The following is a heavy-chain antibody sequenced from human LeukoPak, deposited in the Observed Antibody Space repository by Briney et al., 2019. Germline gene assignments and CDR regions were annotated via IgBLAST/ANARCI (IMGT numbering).Heavy chain of an antibody. V-gene: IGHV4-34*01. CDR1: GGSFSGYY. J-gene: IGHJ4*02. CDR2: INHSGST. Sequence: SETLSLTCAVYGGSFSGYYWSWIRQPPGKGLEWIEEINHSGSTNYNPSLKSRVTISVDTSKNQFSLKLSSVTAADTAVYYCARARIADAAHPLGSTFDYWGQGTLVTVSS. CDR3: ARARIADAAHPLGSTFDY. D-gene: IGHD6-13*01.